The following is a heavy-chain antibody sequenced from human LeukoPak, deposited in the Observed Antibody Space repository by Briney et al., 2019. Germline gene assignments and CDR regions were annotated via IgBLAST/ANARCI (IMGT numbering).Heavy chain of an antibody. V-gene: IGHV4-61*05. Sequence: SETLSLTCTVSGGSISISSYYWSWIRQSPGKGLEWIGYVFYSGKTDYSPSLRSRVSMSVDTSKNQFSLKLSSVTAADTAVYYCATTKGALYAFDIWGQGTMVTVSS. CDR2: VFYSGKT. CDR3: ATTKGALYAFDI. J-gene: IGHJ3*02. CDR1: GGSISISSYY. D-gene: IGHD1-26*01.